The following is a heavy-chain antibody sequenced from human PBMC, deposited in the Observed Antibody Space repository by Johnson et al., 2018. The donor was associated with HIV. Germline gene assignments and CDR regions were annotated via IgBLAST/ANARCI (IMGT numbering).Heavy chain of an antibody. J-gene: IGHJ3*02. CDR2: IKQDGSEK. V-gene: IGHV3-7*01. Sequence: VQLVESGGGVGQPGRSLKVPCAASGFTFISYDTQWVRQAPGKGLEWVANIKQDGSEKYYVDSVKGRFTISRDNSKNTLYLQMNSLRAEDTAVYYCAKQGGSRLHLWVDAFDIWGQGTMVTVSS. D-gene: IGHD3-10*01. CDR1: GFTFISYD. CDR3: AKQGGSRLHLWVDAFDI.